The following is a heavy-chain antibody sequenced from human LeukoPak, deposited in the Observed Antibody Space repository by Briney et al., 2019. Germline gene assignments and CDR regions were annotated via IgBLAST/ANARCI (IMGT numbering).Heavy chain of an antibody. Sequence: ASVKVSCKASGGTFSSYAISWVRQAPGQGLEWMGGIIPILGTANYAQKFQGRVTITADESTSTAYMELSSLRSEDTAVYYCARDDSSGNPTYWGQGTLVTVSS. CDR3: ARDDSSGNPTY. V-gene: IGHV1-69*13. CDR1: GGTFSSYA. D-gene: IGHD3-22*01. CDR2: IIPILGTA. J-gene: IGHJ4*02.